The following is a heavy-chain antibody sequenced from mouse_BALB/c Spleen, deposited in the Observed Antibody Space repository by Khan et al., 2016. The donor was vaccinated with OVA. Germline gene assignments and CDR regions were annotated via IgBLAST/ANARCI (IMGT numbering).Heavy chain of an antibody. CDR2: ISYSGST. CDR1: GYSITTNYA. V-gene: IGHV3-2*02. Sequence: EVQLLESGPGLVKPSQSLSLTCTVTGYSITTNYAWDWIRHFPGNKLEWMGYISYSGSTSYNTSLKSRISITRDTSTNQLFLQLNSVTTEDTATYYCARKNYYGYAVDYWGQGTSVTVSS. D-gene: IGHD1-1*01. J-gene: IGHJ4*01. CDR3: ARKNYYGYAVDY.